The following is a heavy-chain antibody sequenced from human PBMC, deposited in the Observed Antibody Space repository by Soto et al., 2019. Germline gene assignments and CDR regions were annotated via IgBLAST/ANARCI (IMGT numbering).Heavy chain of an antibody. Sequence: PGGSLILSCAASGFTFSDAWMSWVRQAPGKGLEWVGRIKGKTDGGTTDYAAPVKGRFTISRDDSKNTLYLQMNSLKTEDTAVYYCTTDWGYYYDSSGYYFFPGPASPFDYWGQGTLVTVSS. CDR2: IKGKTDGGTT. D-gene: IGHD3-22*01. CDR1: GFTFSDAW. CDR3: TTDWGYYYDSSGYYFFPGPASPFDY. J-gene: IGHJ4*02. V-gene: IGHV3-15*01.